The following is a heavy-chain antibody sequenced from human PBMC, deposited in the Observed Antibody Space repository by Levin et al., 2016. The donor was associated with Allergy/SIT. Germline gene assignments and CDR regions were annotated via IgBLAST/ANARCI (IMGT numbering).Heavy chain of an antibody. D-gene: IGHD2-21*01. CDR1: GFSLSTSGVG. V-gene: IGHV2-5*02. CDR3: AHSLGRDIVVNAFNF. Sequence: SGPTLVKPTQTLTLTCTFSGFSLSTSGVGVNWIRQSPGRALEWLALIYWDDDKRYSPSLMSRLTITRDTSENQVVLTMTNMDADDTAXYYCAHSLGRDIVVNAFNFWGQGTMVTVSS. J-gene: IGHJ3*01. CDR2: IYWDDDK.